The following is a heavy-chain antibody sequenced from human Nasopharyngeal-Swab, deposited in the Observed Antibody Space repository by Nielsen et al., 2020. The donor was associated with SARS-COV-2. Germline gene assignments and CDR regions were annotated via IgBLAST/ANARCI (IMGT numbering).Heavy chain of an antibody. D-gene: IGHD6-6*01. CDR2: IYSGGSST. CDR3: AKGAARLHYYYGMDV. J-gene: IGHJ6*02. CDR1: GFPFIRYA. V-gene: IGHV3-23*03. Sequence: GGSLRLSCAASGFPFIRYAMSWVRQAPGKGLEWVSVIYSGGSSTYYADSVKGRFTISRDNSKNTLYLQMNSLRAEDTAVYYCAKGAARLHYYYGMDVWGQGTTVTVSS.